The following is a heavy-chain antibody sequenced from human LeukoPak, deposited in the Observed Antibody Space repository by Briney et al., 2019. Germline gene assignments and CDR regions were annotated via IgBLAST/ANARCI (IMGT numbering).Heavy chain of an antibody. Sequence: SSETLSLTCTVSGGSISSGGYYWSWIRQPPGKGLEWIGEINHSGSTKYNPSLKSRVTISVDTSKNQFSLKVSSVTAADTAVYYCARGYCSTTSCLGMDYWGQGTLVTVSS. CDR3: ARGYCSTTSCLGMDY. V-gene: IGHV4-39*07. CDR2: INHSGST. J-gene: IGHJ4*02. D-gene: IGHD2-2*01. CDR1: GGSISSGGYY.